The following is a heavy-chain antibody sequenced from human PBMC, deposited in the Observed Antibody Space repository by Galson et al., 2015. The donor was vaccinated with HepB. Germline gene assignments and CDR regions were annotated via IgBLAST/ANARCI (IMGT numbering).Heavy chain of an antibody. V-gene: IGHV3-11*01. CDR1: GFTFSDYY. CDR2: ISSSGSTI. CDR3: ARDDPFYVVPALGAPTD. D-gene: IGHD2-2*01. Sequence: SLRLSCAASGFTFSDYYMSWIRQAPGKGLEWVSYISSSGSTIYYADSVKGRFTISRDNAKNSLYLQMNSLRAEDTAVYYCARDDPFYVVPALGAPTDWGQGTLVTVSS. J-gene: IGHJ4*02.